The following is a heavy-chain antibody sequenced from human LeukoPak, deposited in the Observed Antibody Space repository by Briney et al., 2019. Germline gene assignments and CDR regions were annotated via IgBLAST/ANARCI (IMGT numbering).Heavy chain of an antibody. D-gene: IGHD6-19*01. J-gene: IGHJ6*03. CDR3: ARDVTAVAGISHYYYMDV. CDR2: MNPNSGNT. CDR1: GYTFTSYD. Sequence: GASVKVSCKASGYTFTSYDINWVRQATGQGLGWMGWMNPNSGNTGYAQKFQGRVTITRNTSISTACMELSRLRSDDTAVYYCARDVTAVAGISHYYYMDVWGKGTTVTISS. V-gene: IGHV1-8*03.